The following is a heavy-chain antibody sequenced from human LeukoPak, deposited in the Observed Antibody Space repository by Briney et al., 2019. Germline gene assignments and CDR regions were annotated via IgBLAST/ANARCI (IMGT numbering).Heavy chain of an antibody. CDR3: ARRTYGSETYYNYFDP. V-gene: IGHV3-21*04. CDR2: ISSSSSYI. CDR1: GFTFSSYS. J-gene: IGHJ5*02. Sequence: GGSLRLSCAASGFTFSSYSMNWVRQAPGKGLEWVSSISSSSSYIYYADSVKGRFTISRDNAKNSLYLQMNSLRAEDTAVYYCARRTYGSETYYNYFDPWGQGTLVTVSS. D-gene: IGHD3-10*01.